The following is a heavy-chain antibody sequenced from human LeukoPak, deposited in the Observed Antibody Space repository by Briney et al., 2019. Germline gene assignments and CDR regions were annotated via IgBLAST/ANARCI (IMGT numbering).Heavy chain of an antibody. CDR3: ARELNYDSSGYFNL. CDR1: GFTFSSYS. Sequence: PGGSLRLSCAASGFTFSSYSMNWVRQAPGKGLEWVSSISGSGSYIYYADSVMGRFTISRDNAKNSVYLQLNSLRDEDTAVYYCARELNYDSSGYFNLWGQGTMVTVSS. V-gene: IGHV3-21*04. D-gene: IGHD3-22*01. J-gene: IGHJ3*01. CDR2: ISGSGSYI.